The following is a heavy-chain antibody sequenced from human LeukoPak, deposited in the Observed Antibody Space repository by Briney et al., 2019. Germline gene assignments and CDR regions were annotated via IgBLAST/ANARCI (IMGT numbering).Heavy chain of an antibody. J-gene: IGHJ4*02. CDR3: ATTDPSAAAGEGSDY. CDR1: GYTFTNYD. Sequence: GASVKVSCKASGYTFTNYDINWVRQATGQGLEWMGWMNPNSGNTGYAQKFQGRVTITRDTSASTAYMELSRLRSEDTAVYYCATTDPSAAAGEGSDYWGQGTLVIVSA. CDR2: MNPNSGNT. D-gene: IGHD6-13*01. V-gene: IGHV1-8*01.